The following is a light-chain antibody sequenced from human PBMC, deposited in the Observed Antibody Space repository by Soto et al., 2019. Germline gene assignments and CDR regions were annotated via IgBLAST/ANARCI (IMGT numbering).Light chain of an antibody. CDR1: QSVSSN. CDR3: QQYNNWPPPLT. J-gene: IGKJ4*01. Sequence: EIVMTQSPATLSVSPGERATLSCRASQSVSSNLAWYQQKPGQAPRLLIYGASTRATGIPARFSGSGSGTEFTLTIGGLQSEDFAVYYCQQYNNWPPPLTFGGGTKVEIK. V-gene: IGKV3-15*01. CDR2: GAS.